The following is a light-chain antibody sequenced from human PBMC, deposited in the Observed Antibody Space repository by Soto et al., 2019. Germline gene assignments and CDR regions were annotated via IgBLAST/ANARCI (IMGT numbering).Light chain of an antibody. Sequence: DIVMTQSPDSLAVSLGARATINCKSSQSVLYSSNNKNYLAWYQQKPRQPPKLLIYCASTRESGVPDRFSVSGSGTDFTLTISSLQAEDVADYYCQQYYSTPRTFGQGTKVEIK. CDR1: QSVLYSSNNKNY. J-gene: IGKJ1*01. CDR3: QQYYSTPRT. CDR2: CAS. V-gene: IGKV4-1*01.